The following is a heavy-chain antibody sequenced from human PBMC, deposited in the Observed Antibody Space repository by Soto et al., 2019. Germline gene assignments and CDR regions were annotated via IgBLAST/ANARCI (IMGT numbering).Heavy chain of an antibody. Sequence: ASAMVYSKASCYTFSNYAINSLRQPPGQAVEWMGWISGHNGKTQYAQKVQDRVTVTTDTSTSTAYMELRGLTYDDTAVYYCARDCPVPPATPNNWFDPWGQGTLVTVSS. V-gene: IGHV1-18*01. CDR1: CYTFSNYA. CDR2: ISGHNGKT. D-gene: IGHD2-2*02. J-gene: IGHJ5*02. CDR3: ARDCPVPPATPNNWFDP.